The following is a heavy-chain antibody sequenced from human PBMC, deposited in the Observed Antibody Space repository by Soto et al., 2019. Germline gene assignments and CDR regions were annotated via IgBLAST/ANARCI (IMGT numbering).Heavy chain of an antibody. V-gene: IGHV1-18*01. D-gene: IGHD3-16*02. CDR2: ISAYNGNT. Sequence: ASVKVSCKASGYTFTSYGISWVRQAPGQGLEWMGWISAYNGNTNYAQELQGRVTMTTDTSTSTAYMELRSLRSDDTAVYYCARDRVASTYYDYVWGSYRPNFDYWGQGTLVTVSS. J-gene: IGHJ4*02. CDR1: GYTFTSYG. CDR3: ARDRVASTYYDYVWGSYRPNFDY.